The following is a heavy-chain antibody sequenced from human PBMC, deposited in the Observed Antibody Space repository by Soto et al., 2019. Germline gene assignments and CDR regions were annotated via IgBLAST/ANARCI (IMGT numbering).Heavy chain of an antibody. Sequence: GGALRLSCAASGFTFRIYAMHWVRQAPGKGLEWLAVISNDGNDKHCADSVKGRFTISRDNSKNTLYLQMSSLRAEDSAIYYCAKDRDMAAAGYHFDYWGQGTPVTVSS. CDR1: GFTFRIYA. CDR2: ISNDGNDK. D-gene: IGHD6-13*01. CDR3: AKDRDMAAAGYHFDY. J-gene: IGHJ4*02. V-gene: IGHV3-30*18.